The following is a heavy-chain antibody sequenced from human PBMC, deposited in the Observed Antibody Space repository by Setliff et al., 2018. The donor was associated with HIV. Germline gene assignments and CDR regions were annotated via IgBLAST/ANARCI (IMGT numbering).Heavy chain of an antibody. CDR2: IYYSGST. D-gene: IGHD3-16*02. Sequence: SETLSLTCTVSGGSISSYYWSWIRQPPGKGLEWIGYIYYSGSTNYNPSLKSRVTISVDTSKNQFSLKLSSVTAADTAVYFCARGAPYDYVWGSYRHFDYWGQGTLVTVS. CDR1: GGSISSYY. CDR3: ARGAPYDYVWGSYRHFDY. J-gene: IGHJ4*02. V-gene: IGHV4-59*01.